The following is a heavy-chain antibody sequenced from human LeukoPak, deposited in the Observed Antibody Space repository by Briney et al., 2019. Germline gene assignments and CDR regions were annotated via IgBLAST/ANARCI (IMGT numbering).Heavy chain of an antibody. Sequence: PGGSLRLSCAASGFTFSSYAMSWVRQAPGKGLEWVSAISGSGGSTYYADSVKGRFTISRDTSKNTLYLQMNSLRAEDTAVYYCAKDGSWIQLWLPNYWGQGTLVTVSS. CDR3: AKDGSWIQLWLPNY. D-gene: IGHD5-18*01. J-gene: IGHJ4*02. CDR2: ISGSGGST. V-gene: IGHV3-23*01. CDR1: GFTFSSYA.